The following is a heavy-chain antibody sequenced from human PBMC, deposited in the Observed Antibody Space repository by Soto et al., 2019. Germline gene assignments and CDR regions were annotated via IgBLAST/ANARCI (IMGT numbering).Heavy chain of an antibody. CDR3: STSSGSGYRAFDS. D-gene: IGHD3-10*01. V-gene: IGHV1-69*02. CDR1: GDTFNFYT. Sequence: QVQLVQSGADVQRPGSSVRVSCKASGDTFNFYTINWVRQAPGQGLQWMGRINPILSMSNYPPRIQGSVTMPADTSTSTAYMELSSLRSEDTAMYYCSTSSGSGYRAFDSWGQGALVTVSS. J-gene: IGHJ4*02. CDR2: INPILSMS.